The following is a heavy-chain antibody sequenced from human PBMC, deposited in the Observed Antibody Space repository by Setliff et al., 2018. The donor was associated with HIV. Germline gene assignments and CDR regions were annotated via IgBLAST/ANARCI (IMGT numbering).Heavy chain of an antibody. V-gene: IGHV3-23*01. CDR2: ISGSGGTT. CDR1: GFIFSSYA. J-gene: IGHJ5*02. D-gene: IGHD5-18*01. Sequence: PGGSLRLSCAASGFIFSSYAMHWVRQAPGKGLEWVAVISGSGGTTYYADSVKGRFTISRDNSKNTVFLQMNSLRGEDTAVYYCAALKGYSYGRGCFDPWGQGTLVTVSS. CDR3: AALKGYSYGRGCFDP.